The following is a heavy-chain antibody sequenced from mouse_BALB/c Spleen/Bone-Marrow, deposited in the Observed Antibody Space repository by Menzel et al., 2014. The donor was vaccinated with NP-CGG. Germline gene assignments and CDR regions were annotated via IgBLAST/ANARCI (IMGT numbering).Heavy chain of an antibody. CDR1: GFNIKDYY. D-gene: IGHD2-1*01. Sequence: EVQRVESGAELVRSGASVKLSCTASGFNIKDYYMHWVKQRPEQGLEWIGWIDPENGDTEYAPKFQGKATMTADISSNTAYLQLSSLTSEDTAVYYCNGNYYAMDYWGQGTSVTVSS. J-gene: IGHJ4*01. CDR2: IDPENGDT. CDR3: NGNYYAMDY. V-gene: IGHV14-4*02.